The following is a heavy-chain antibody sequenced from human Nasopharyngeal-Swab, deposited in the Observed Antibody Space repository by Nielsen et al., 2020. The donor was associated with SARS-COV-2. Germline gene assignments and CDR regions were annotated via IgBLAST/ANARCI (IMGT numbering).Heavy chain of an antibody. V-gene: IGHV3-21*01. D-gene: IGHD3-10*01. CDR3: AGDPFSGY. J-gene: IGHJ4*02. Sequence: GESLKISCAASGFTFSSYSMNWVRQAPGKGLEWVSSISSSSSYIYYADSVKGRFTISRDNAKNSLYLQMNSLRAEDTAVYYCAGDPFSGYWGQGTLVTVSS. CDR2: ISSSSSYI. CDR1: GFTFSSYS.